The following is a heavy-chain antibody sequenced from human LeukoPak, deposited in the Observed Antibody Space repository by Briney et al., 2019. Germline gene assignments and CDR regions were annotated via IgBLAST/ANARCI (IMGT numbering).Heavy chain of an antibody. D-gene: IGHD1-26*01. CDR3: ARDDKEGVGWFDP. CDR2: VDPEDGEA. CDR1: GYTFTDYY. V-gene: IGHV1-69-2*01. Sequence: GASVKVSCKASGYTFTDYYMHWVQQAPGKGLEWMGRVDPEDGEAIYAEKFQGRVTITADTSTDTAYMELSSLRSEDTAVYYCARDDKEGVGWFDPWGQGILVTVSS. J-gene: IGHJ5*02.